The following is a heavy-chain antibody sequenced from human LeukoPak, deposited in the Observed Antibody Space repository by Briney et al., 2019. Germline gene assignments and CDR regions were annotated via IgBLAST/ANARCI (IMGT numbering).Heavy chain of an antibody. J-gene: IGHJ4*02. CDR2: IKTDETT. CDR3: AKDWLATTDY. CDR1: GFPFSVSW. V-gene: IGHV3-74*01. Sequence: GGSLRLSCAASGFPFSVSWMHWFRQAPGKGLMWVSRIKTDETTTYADSVRGGFSISRDNAKNTVYLQMNSLRVEDTSVYYCAKDWLATTDYWGQGILVSVPS. D-gene: IGHD1/OR15-1a*01.